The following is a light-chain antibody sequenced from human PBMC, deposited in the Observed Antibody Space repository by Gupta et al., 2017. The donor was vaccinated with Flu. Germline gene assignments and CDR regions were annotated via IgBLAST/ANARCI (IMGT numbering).Light chain of an antibody. CDR1: QGLLYTDGKTY. CDR3: MQNIHPPCT. V-gene: IGKV2D-29*02. Sequence: DVVLSQLPLPPSVLPGQPASISCKSSQGLLYTDGKTYLNWYVQRPGQSPQPLIYEVSKRFSGVPDRFSGSGSGTDFTLKISRVEAEDVGVYYCMQNIHPPCTFGRGTKVEIK. J-gene: IGKJ4*01. CDR2: EVS.